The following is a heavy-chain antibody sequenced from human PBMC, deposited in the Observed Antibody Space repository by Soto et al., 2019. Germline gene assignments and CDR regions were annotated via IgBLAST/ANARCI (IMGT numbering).Heavy chain of an antibody. CDR1: GGSFSGYY. D-gene: IGHD5-12*01. Sequence: SETLSLTCAVYGGSFSGYYWSWIRQPPGKGLEWIGEINHSGSTNYNPSLKSRVTISVDTSKNQFSLKLSSVTAADTAVYYCASGGYSGPPYFDYWGQGTLVTVSS. V-gene: IGHV4-34*01. J-gene: IGHJ4*02. CDR3: ASGGYSGPPYFDY. CDR2: INHSGST.